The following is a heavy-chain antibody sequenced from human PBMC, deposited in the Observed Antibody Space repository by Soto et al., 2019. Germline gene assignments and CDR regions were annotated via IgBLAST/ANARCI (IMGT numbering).Heavy chain of an antibody. CDR1: GYTFTSYG. D-gene: IGHD3-16*02. Sequence: QVQLVQSGAEVKKPGASVKVSCKASGYTFTSYGISWVRQAPGQGLEWMGWSSAYNGNTNYAQKLQGRVTMTTDTSTSTAYMELRSLRSDDTAVYYCARDLYDYIWGSYRYQGYWGQGTLVTVSS. CDR3: ARDLYDYIWGSYRYQGY. CDR2: SSAYNGNT. J-gene: IGHJ4*02. V-gene: IGHV1-18*01.